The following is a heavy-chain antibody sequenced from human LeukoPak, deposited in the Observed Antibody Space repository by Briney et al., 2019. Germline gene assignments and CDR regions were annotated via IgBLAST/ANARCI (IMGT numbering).Heavy chain of an antibody. CDR1: GFSFSSYG. CDR2: IWYDGSNK. V-gene: IGHV3-33*01. D-gene: IGHD3-10*01. J-gene: IGHJ4*02. Sequence: GGSLRLSCAAAGFSFSSYGMHWVRRAPGKGLEWVAVIWYDGSNKYYADSVKGRFTISRDNSKNTMYLQMTSLRAEDTAVYYCARDGSGSYSHFENWGEGALVTDSS. CDR3: ARDGSGSYSHFEN.